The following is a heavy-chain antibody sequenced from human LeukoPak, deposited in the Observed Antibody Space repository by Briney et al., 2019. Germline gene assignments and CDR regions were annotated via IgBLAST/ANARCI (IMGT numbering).Heavy chain of an antibody. CDR1: GYTFTSYG. Sequence: ASVKVSCKASGYTFTSYGISWVRQAPGQGLEWMGWINTNTGNPTYAQGFTGRFVFSLDTSVSTAYLQISSLKAEDTAVYYCARAPPRGQQLVSGWFDPWGQGTLVTVSS. D-gene: IGHD6-13*01. J-gene: IGHJ5*02. V-gene: IGHV7-4-1*02. CDR2: INTNTGNP. CDR3: ARAPPRGQQLVSGWFDP.